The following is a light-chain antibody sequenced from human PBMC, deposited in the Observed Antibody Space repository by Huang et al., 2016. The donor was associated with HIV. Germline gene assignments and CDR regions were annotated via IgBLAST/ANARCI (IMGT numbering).Light chain of an antibody. CDR3: MQALQTPT. Sequence: IVMTQSPLSLPATPGEPASMSCRSRQSLLQDNQYNYVDWSLQKPGQSPQVLIDLGGNRAPGVPDRFSGSGSGTNFTLTIKRVEAEDVGIYYCMQALQTPTFGGGTRVEIK. V-gene: IGKV2-28*01. CDR1: QSLLQDNQYNY. CDR2: LGG. J-gene: IGKJ4*01.